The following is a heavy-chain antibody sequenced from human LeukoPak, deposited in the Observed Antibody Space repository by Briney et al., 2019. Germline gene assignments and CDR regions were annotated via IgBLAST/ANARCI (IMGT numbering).Heavy chain of an antibody. Sequence: GASVKVSCKASGGTFSSYAINWVRQAPGQGLEWMGRVVPILGMANYAQKFQGRVTITADKSTSTAYLGLSSLRSEDTAVYYCARDGAMVATGDYWGQGTLVTVSS. D-gene: IGHD5-12*01. V-gene: IGHV1-69*04. J-gene: IGHJ4*02. CDR3: ARDGAMVATGDY. CDR2: VVPILGMA. CDR1: GGTFSSYA.